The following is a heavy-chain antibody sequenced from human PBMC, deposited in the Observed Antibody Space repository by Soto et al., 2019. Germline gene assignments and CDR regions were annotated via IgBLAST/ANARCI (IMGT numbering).Heavy chain of an antibody. V-gene: IGHV3-48*02. D-gene: IGHD6-13*01. Sequence: GSLRLSCAASGFTFSSYSMNWVRQAPGKGLEWVSYISSSSSTIYYADSVKGRFTISRDNAKNSLYLQMNSLRDEDTAVYYCASLLHSSSWHSYYYYGMDVWGQGTTVTVSS. CDR2: ISSSSSTI. J-gene: IGHJ6*02. CDR3: ASLLHSSSWHSYYYYGMDV. CDR1: GFTFSSYS.